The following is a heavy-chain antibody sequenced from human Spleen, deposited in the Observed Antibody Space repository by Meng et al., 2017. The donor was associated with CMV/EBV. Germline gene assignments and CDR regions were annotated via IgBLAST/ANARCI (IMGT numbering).Heavy chain of an antibody. V-gene: IGHV1-18*04. CDR2: ISAYNGNT. CDR3: ARDPNYYRSGYYAP. J-gene: IGHJ5*02. Sequence: ASVKVSCKGSGYSFTSYWIAWVRQAPGQGLEWMGWISAYNGNTNYAQKFQGRVTITTDESTSTTYMELTNLSSQDTAVYYCARDPNYYRSGYYAPWGQGTLVTVSS. D-gene: IGHD3-22*01. CDR1: GYSFTSYW.